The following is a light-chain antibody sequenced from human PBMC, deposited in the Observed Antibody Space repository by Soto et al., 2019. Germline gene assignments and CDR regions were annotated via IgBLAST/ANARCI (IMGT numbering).Light chain of an antibody. CDR3: QQSYSTPLT. V-gene: IGKV1-39*01. CDR1: QSISSY. Sequence: DIQMTQSPSSLSASVGDRVTITCRASQSISSYLNWYQQKPGKAPKLLIYAASSLQSGVPSRFSGGGSGTDFTLTISSLQPEDFATYYCQQSYSTPLTFGRGTKVEIK. J-gene: IGKJ4*01. CDR2: AAS.